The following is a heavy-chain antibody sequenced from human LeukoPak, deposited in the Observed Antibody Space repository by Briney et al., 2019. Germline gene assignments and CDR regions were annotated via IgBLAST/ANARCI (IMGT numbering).Heavy chain of an antibody. V-gene: IGHV3-30*04. CDR3: AREWEPSLFDY. Sequence: GGSLRLSCAASGFTFSSYAMRWVRQAPGKGLEWVAVISYDGSNKYYADSVKGRFTISRDNSKNTLYLQMNSLRAEDTAVYYCAREWEPSLFDYWGQGTLVTVSS. J-gene: IGHJ4*02. D-gene: IGHD1-26*01. CDR1: GFTFSSYA. CDR2: ISYDGSNK.